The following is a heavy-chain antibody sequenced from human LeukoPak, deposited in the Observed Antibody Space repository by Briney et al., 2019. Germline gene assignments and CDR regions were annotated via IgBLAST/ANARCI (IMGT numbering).Heavy chain of an antibody. CDR3: ARRGDSSGYYYFDY. CDR2: IYHSGST. Sequence: SETLSLTCTVSGGSISGYYWSWIRQPPGNGLEYIGYIYHSGSTNYNPSLKSRVTISVDTSKNQFSLKLSSVTAADTAVYYCARRGDSSGYYYFDYWGQGTLVTVSS. J-gene: IGHJ4*02. CDR1: GGSISGYY. D-gene: IGHD3-22*01. V-gene: IGHV4-59*08.